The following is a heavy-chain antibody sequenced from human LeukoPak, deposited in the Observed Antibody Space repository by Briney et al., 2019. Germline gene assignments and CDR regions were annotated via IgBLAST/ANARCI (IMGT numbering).Heavy chain of an antibody. J-gene: IGHJ3*02. V-gene: IGHV4-59*01. Sequence: SETLSLTCTVSGGSISSYYWSWIRQPPGRGLEWIGYIYYSGSTNYNPSLKSRVTISVDTSKNQFSLKLSSVTAADTAVYYCATAISEFDAFDIWGQGTMVTVSS. CDR2: IYYSGST. CDR1: GGSISSYY. CDR3: ATAISEFDAFDI. D-gene: IGHD2-2*01.